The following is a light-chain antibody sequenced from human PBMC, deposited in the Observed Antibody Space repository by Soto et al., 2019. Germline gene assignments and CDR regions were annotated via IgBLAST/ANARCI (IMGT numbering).Light chain of an antibody. CDR2: GND. V-gene: IGLV1-44*01. Sequence: QSVLTQPPSVSGTPGQRITISCSGSSSNIGSNSVNWYQHLPGAAPKLLIFGNDQRPSGVPNRFSGSKSGTSASQAISGLHSEDEGDYYCAPWDDSLNAYVFGSGTKLTVL. J-gene: IGLJ1*01. CDR1: SSNIGSNS. CDR3: APWDDSLNAYV.